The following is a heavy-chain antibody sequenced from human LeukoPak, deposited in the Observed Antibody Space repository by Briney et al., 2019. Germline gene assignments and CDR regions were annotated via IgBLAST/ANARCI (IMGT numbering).Heavy chain of an antibody. J-gene: IGHJ4*02. CDR2: IYSGGST. D-gene: IGHD5-18*01. Sequence: PGGSLRLSCAASGFTVSSNYMSWVRQAPGKGLEWVSVIYSGGSTYYADSVKGRFTISRDNSKNTLYLQMNSPRAEDTAVYYCARAPRGYSYVDYWGQGTLVTVSS. CDR1: GFTVSSNY. V-gene: IGHV3-53*01. CDR3: ARAPRGYSYVDY.